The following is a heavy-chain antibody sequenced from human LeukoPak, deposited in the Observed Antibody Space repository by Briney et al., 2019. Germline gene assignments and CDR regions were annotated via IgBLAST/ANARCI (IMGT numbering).Heavy chain of an antibody. CDR1: GDSTSSYY. Sequence: SETLSLTCTVSGDSTSSYYWSWVRQPAGKGLEWIGRIFTSGSTNYNPSLKSRVTMSVDTSKNQFSLKLTSVTAADTAVYYCARDRDSGSSSNRYFFDFWGQGTLVTVSS. CDR3: ARDRDSGSSSNRYFFDF. J-gene: IGHJ4*02. D-gene: IGHD1-26*01. CDR2: IFTSGST. V-gene: IGHV4-4*07.